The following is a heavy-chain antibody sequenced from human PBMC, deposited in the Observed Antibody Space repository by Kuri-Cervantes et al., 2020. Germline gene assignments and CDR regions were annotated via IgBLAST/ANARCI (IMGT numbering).Heavy chain of an antibody. D-gene: IGHD6-19*01. CDR1: GYIFTSYG. Sequence: ASVKVSCKASGYIFTSYGISWVRQAPGQGLEWMGWVSAYNGNTNYAQKFQGRATITADKSTSTAYMELSSLRSEDTAVYYCARVGETSSGWYGHYYYYGMDVWGQGTTVTVSS. V-gene: IGHV1-18*01. CDR3: ARVGETSSGWYGHYYYYGMDV. CDR2: VSAYNGNT. J-gene: IGHJ6*02.